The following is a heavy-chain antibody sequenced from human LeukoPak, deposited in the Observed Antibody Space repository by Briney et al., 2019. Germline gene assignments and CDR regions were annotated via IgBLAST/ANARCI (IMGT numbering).Heavy chain of an antibody. Sequence: GASVKVSCKASGGTFSSYAISWVRQAPGQGLEWMGGIIPIFGTANYAQKFQGRVTITADESTSTAYMELSSLRSEDTAVYYCARWIPGIAAAANAFDIWGQGTMVTVSS. CDR3: ARWIPGIAAAANAFDI. V-gene: IGHV1-69*13. D-gene: IGHD6-13*01. CDR1: GGTFSSYA. J-gene: IGHJ3*02. CDR2: IIPIFGTA.